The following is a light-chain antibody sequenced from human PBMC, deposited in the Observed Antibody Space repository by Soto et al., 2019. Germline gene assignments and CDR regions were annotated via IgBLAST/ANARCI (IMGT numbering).Light chain of an antibody. Sequence: DIQMTQSPSTLSASVGDRVTITCRASQSISSWLAWYQQKPGKAPKLLIYKASSLESGVPSRFSGSGSGTEFTLTISSLQPDDVATYYCQQYNSYLYTFGQGTTLEIK. CDR3: QQYNSYLYT. CDR1: QSISSW. V-gene: IGKV1-5*03. CDR2: KAS. J-gene: IGKJ2*01.